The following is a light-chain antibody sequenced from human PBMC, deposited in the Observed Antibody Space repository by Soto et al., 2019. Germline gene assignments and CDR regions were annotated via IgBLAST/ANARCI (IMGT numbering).Light chain of an antibody. CDR2: AAS. J-gene: IGKJ5*01. Sequence: EIVMTQSPATLSVSPGERATLSCRASESINRNLAWYQQKPGQAPSLLIYAASTRAAGVPARFSGNGSGTEFTLTISSLQSEDFAVYYCQQSNDGAITFGQGTRLEIK. V-gene: IGKV3-15*01. CDR1: ESINRN. CDR3: QQSNDGAIT.